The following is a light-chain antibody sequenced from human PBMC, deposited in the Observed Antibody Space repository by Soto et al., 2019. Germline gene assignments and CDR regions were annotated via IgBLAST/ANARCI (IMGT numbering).Light chain of an antibody. J-gene: IGKJ5*01. CDR2: AAS. Sequence: DIQMTQSPSSLSASVGDRVTITCRASQSISIFLNWYQQKPGKAPKLLIYAASNLQSGVPSRFRGRGSGTDFTLTISSLQPEDFATYYCQQSYNTPPITFGQGTRLEIK. CDR3: QQSYNTPPIT. CDR1: QSISIF. V-gene: IGKV1-39*01.